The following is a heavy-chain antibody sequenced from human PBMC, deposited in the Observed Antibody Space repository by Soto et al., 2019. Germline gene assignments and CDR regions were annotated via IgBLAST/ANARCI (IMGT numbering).Heavy chain of an antibody. CDR1: GYSFTSYG. D-gene: IGHD3-22*01. CDR2: IYPGDSDT. V-gene: IGHV5-51*01. Sequence: GESLKISCKGAGYSFTSYGVGWVCQMPGKGLEWMGIIYPGDSDTRYSPSFQGQVTISADKSISTAYLQWSSLKASDTAMYYCARLTYYYDSSGYPAHWGQGTLVTVSS. J-gene: IGHJ4*02. CDR3: ARLTYYYDSSGYPAH.